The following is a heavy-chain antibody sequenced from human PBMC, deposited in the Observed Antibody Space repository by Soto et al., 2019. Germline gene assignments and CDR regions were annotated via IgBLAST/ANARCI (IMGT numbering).Heavy chain of an antibody. V-gene: IGHV4-38-2*02. D-gene: IGHD5-18*01. J-gene: IGHJ6*02. CDR2: IYHSGST. Sequence: SETLSLTCAVSGYSIGSGYYWGWIRQPPGKGLEWIGSIYHSGSTYYNPSLKSRVTISVDTSKNQFSLKLSSVTAADTAVYYCARDRGYSYGYYYGMDVWGQGTTVTISS. CDR1: GYSIGSGYY. CDR3: ARDRGYSYGYYYGMDV.